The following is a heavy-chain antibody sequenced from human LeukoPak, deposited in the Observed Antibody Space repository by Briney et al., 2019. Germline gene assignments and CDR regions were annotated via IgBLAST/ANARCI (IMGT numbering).Heavy chain of an antibody. CDR1: GYTFTDYY. Sequence: APVKVSCKASGYTFTDYYMHWVRQAPGQGLEWMGWINPNSGDTNYAQKFQGRVTMTRDTSISTAYMELSRLRSDDTAVYYCARGLPGESLDYWGQGTLVTVSS. CDR2: INPNSGDT. CDR3: ARGLPGESLDY. V-gene: IGHV1-2*02. D-gene: IGHD3-10*01. J-gene: IGHJ4*02.